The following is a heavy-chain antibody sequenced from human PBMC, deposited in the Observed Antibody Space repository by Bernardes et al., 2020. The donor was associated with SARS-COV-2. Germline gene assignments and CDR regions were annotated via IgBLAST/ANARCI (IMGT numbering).Heavy chain of an antibody. D-gene: IGHD4-4*01. Sequence: GGSLRLSCAAFGFTFSSYTMNWVRRAPGKGLEWISSISPSSSYISYSDSVRGRFTISRDNAKNSVSLQMNSLRAEDTAVYYCARVDFSNLYYFDYWGQGTPVTVSS. V-gene: IGHV3-21*06. CDR3: ARVDFSNLYYFDY. J-gene: IGHJ4*02. CDR2: ISPSSSYI. CDR1: GFTFSSYT.